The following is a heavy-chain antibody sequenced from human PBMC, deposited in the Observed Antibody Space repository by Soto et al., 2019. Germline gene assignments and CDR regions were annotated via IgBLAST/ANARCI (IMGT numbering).Heavy chain of an antibody. Sequence: SETLSLTCTVSGASISGYYWSWIRKSAGKGLEWIGRIYATGTTDYTPSLKSRVMMSVDTSKKQFSLRLRSVTAADTAVYYCVRDGTKTLRDWFDPWGQGISVTVSS. V-gene: IGHV4-4*07. CDR2: IYATGTT. CDR1: GASISGYY. D-gene: IGHD1-1*01. J-gene: IGHJ5*02. CDR3: VRDGTKTLRDWFDP.